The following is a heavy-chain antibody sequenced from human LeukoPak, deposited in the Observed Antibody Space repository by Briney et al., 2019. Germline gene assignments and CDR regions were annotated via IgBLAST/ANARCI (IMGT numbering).Heavy chain of an antibody. J-gene: IGHJ6*02. V-gene: IGHV1-69*13. D-gene: IGHD3-22*01. Sequence: SVKASCKASGGTFSSYAISWVRQAPGQGLEWMGGIIPIFGTANYAQKFQGRVTITADESTSTAYMELSSLRSEDTAVYYCARVGNLGDYYDRPSSFLDYYYYGMDVWGQGTTVTVSS. CDR3: ARVGNLGDYYDRPSSFLDYYYYGMDV. CDR2: IIPIFGTA. CDR1: GGTFSSYA.